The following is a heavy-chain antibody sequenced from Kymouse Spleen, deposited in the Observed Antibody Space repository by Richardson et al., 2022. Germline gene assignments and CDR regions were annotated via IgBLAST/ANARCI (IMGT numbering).Heavy chain of an antibody. D-gene: IGHD5-18,IGHD3-10*01,IGHD5-18*01. CDR3: ARVILWWGDV. J-gene: IGHJ6*02. CDR1: GGSFSGYY. Sequence: QVQLQQWGAGLLKPSETLSLTCAVYGGSFSGYYWSWIRQPPGKGLEWIGEINHSGSTNYNPSLKSRVTISVDTSKNQFSLKLSSVTAADTAVYYCARVILWWGDVWGQGTTVTVSS. CDR2: INHSGST. V-gene: IGHV4-34*01.